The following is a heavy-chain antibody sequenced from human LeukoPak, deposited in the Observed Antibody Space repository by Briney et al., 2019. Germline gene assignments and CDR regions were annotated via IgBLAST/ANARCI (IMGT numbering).Heavy chain of an antibody. CDR3: AKGSRDLAALILEYYFDY. CDR2: ISGSGGST. V-gene: IGHV3-23*01. Sequence: GGSLRLSCAASGFTFSSYAMSWVRQAPGKGLEWVSAISGSGGSTYYADSVKGRFTVSRDNSKNTLYLQMNSLRAEDTAVYYCAKGSRDLAALILEYYFDYWGQGTLVTVSS. D-gene: IGHD6-6*01. CDR1: GFTFSSYA. J-gene: IGHJ4*02.